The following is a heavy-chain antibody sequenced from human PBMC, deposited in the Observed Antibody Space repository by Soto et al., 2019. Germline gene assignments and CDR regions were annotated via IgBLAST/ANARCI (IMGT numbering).Heavy chain of an antibody. Sequence: GGSLRLSCASSGFPFSSYGMHWARQATGKGLEWVAVIWYDGSKKYYADSVKGRFTISRDNSKNTLYLQMNSLRAEDTAVYYCARDGSSGSSWSPGYNYWGQGTQVTLSS. D-gene: IGHD6-13*01. CDR2: IWYDGSKK. V-gene: IGHV3-33*01. J-gene: IGHJ4*02. CDR3: ARDGSSGSSWSPGYNY. CDR1: GFPFSSYG.